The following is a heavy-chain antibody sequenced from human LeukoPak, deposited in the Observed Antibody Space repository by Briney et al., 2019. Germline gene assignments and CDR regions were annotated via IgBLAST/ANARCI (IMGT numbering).Heavy chain of an antibody. J-gene: IGHJ4*02. Sequence: SVKVSCKASGGTFSSYAISWVRQAPGQGLEWMGGIIPIFGTANYAQKFQGRVTITTDESMGTAYMELSSLRSEDTAVYYCARSPYYDSSGYNFPFDYWGQGTLVTVSS. D-gene: IGHD3-22*01. CDR2: IIPIFGTA. CDR1: GGTFSSYA. V-gene: IGHV1-69*05. CDR3: ARSPYYDSSGYNFPFDY.